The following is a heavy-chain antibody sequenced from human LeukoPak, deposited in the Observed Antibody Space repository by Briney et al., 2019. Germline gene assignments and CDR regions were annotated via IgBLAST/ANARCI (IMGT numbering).Heavy chain of an antibody. V-gene: IGHV3-21*01. CDR1: GFTFSSYS. CDR2: ISSSSSYI. J-gene: IGHJ4*02. Sequence: PGGSLRLSCAASGFTFSSYSMNWVRQAPGKELEWVSSISSSSSYIYYADSVKGRFNNAKNSLYLQMNSLRAEDTAVYYCARLEYSYGYSDYWGQGTLVTVSS. D-gene: IGHD5-18*01. CDR3: ARLEYSYGYSDY.